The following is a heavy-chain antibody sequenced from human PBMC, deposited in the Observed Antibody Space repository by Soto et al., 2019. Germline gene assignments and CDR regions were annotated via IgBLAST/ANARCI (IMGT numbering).Heavy chain of an antibody. V-gene: IGHV4-31*03. CDR2: IYYSGST. CDR1: GGSISSGGYY. D-gene: IGHD3-16*02. Sequence: QVQLQESGPGLVKPSQTLSLTCTVSGGSISSGGYYWSWIRQHPGKGLEWIGYIYYSGSTYYNPSLKSRVTMSVDTSKNQFSLKLSSVTAADTAVYYCASVIVITFGAVIVPDWFHPWGQGTLVTVSS. J-gene: IGHJ5*02. CDR3: ASVIVITFGAVIVPDWFHP.